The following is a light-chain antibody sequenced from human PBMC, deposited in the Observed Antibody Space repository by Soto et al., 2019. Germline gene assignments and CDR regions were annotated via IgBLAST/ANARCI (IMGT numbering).Light chain of an antibody. CDR3: QQYNNWLWT. CDR2: GAS. J-gene: IGKJ1*01. Sequence: EIVMTQSPATVSVSPGERATLSCRASQSVNCNLVWYQHKPGQAPRLLIYGASTRATGIPARFSGSGSGTDFTLTISSLQSEDFALYYCQQYNNWLWTFGQGTRVEIK. V-gene: IGKV3-15*01. CDR1: QSVNCN.